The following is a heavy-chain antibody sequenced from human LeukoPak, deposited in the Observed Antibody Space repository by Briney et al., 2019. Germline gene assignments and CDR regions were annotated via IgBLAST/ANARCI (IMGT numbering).Heavy chain of an antibody. D-gene: IGHD4-17*01. CDR3: ALVTTSKTAPFDY. Sequence: ASVKVSCTASGGTFSSYTISWVRQAPGPGLEWMGRIIPILGIANYAQKFQGRVTITADKSTSTAYMELSSLRSEDTAVYYCALVTTSKTAPFDYWGQGTLVTVSS. CDR2: IIPILGIA. V-gene: IGHV1-69*02. CDR1: GGTFSSYT. J-gene: IGHJ4*02.